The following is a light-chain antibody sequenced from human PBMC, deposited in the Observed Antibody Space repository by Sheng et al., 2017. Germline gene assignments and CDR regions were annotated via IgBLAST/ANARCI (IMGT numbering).Light chain of an antibody. J-gene: IGKJ4*01. Sequence: DIQMTQSPSSLSASVGDRVSFTCQASQEISNYLNWYQQRPGKAPRLLIYDASNLRAGVPSRFSGSGSGTVFTVTINSLQPEDVATYYCQQYNDLPRTFGEGPRWXSN. CDR2: DAS. CDR3: QQYNDLPRT. V-gene: IGKV1-33*01. CDR1: QEISNY.